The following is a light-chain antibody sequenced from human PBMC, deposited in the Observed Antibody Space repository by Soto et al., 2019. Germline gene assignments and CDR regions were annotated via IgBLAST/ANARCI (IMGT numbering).Light chain of an antibody. CDR3: CSHTGNNNHG. V-gene: IGLV2-8*01. J-gene: IGLJ1*01. Sequence: QSVLTQPPSASGSPGQSVAISCTGTSRDVGGQNYVSWYQQHPGKAPKLIIYAVSNRPSGVPDRFSGSKSGNTASLTISGLRAEDEADYYCCSHTGNNNHGFGTGTKLTVL. CDR1: SRDVGGQNY. CDR2: AVS.